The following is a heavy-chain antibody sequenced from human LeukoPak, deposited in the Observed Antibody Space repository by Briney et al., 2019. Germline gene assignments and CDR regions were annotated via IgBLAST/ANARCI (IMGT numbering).Heavy chain of an antibody. V-gene: IGHV3-7*01. D-gene: IGHD7-27*01. CDR2: IKQGGGEI. Sequence: PGGSLRLSCVASGFTFSRYWMSWVRQVPRKGLEWVANIKQGGGEIYYVDSVKGRFTISRDNAKNSLYLQMNSLRAEDTAVYYCARDLAWGGYWGQGTLVTVSS. CDR1: GFTFSRYW. J-gene: IGHJ4*02. CDR3: ARDLAWGGY.